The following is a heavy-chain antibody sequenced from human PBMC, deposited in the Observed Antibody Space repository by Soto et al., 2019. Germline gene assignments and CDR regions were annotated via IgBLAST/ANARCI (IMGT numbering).Heavy chain of an antibody. V-gene: IGHV3-7*01. Sequence: PGGSLRLSCAASGFTFSSYWMSWVRQAPGKGLEWLGTIKLDASEKKNVDSVKGRFTMSRDNAKNSLYLHMDSLRAEDTAVYYCARDSEYGSGASVNHDLDVWGRGTLVTVSS. D-gene: IGHD3-10*01. CDR3: ARDSEYGSGASVNHDLDV. CDR1: GFTFSSYW. CDR2: IKLDASEK. J-gene: IGHJ4*01.